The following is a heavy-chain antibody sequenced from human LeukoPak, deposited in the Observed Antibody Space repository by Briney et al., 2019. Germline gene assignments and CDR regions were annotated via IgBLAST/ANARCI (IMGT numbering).Heavy chain of an antibody. CDR3: ARDLFPVVPAAIMFDP. Sequence: PSETLSLTCTVSGGSISSYYWSWIRQSPGKGLDWIGYIYYTGSTDYNPSLKSRVTISVDTSKNQFSLKLSSVTAADTAVYYCARDLFPVVPAAIMFDPWGQGTLVTVSS. CDR2: IYYTGST. D-gene: IGHD2-2*01. CDR1: GGSISSYY. V-gene: IGHV4-59*12. J-gene: IGHJ5*02.